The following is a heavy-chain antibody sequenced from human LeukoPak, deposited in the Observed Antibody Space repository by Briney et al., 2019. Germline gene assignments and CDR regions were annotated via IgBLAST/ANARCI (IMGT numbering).Heavy chain of an antibody. V-gene: IGHV3-48*03. J-gene: IGHJ4*02. CDR2: ISSSGSTI. D-gene: IGHD3-9*01. CDR3: ARDPSGYFDWLTREGFDY. CDR1: GFTFSSYE. Sequence: TGGSLRLSCAASGFTFSSYEMNWVRQAPGKGLESVSYISSSGSTIYYADSVKGRFTISRDNAKNSLYLQMNSLRAEDTAVYYCARDPSGYFDWLTREGFDYWGQGTLVTVSS.